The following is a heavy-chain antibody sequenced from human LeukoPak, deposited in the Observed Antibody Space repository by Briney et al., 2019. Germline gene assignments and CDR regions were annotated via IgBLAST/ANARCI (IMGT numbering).Heavy chain of an antibody. CDR3: AALWSGYYPYYYYYMDV. CDR1: GGTFSSYA. J-gene: IGHJ6*03. D-gene: IGHD3-3*01. Sequence: SVKVSCKASGGTFSSYAISWVRQAPGQGLEWMGRIIPIFGTANYAQKFQGRVTITADKSTSTAYMELSSLRSEDTAVYYRAALWSGYYPYYYYYMDVWGKGTTVTVSS. CDR2: IIPIFGTA. V-gene: IGHV1-69*06.